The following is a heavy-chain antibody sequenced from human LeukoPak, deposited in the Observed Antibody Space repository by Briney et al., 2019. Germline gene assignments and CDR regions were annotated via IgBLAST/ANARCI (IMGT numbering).Heavy chain of an antibody. CDR2: IGTAGEI. CDR3: ARAGYSSTWYSRYFDL. V-gene: IGHV3-13*01. J-gene: IGHJ2*01. CDR1: GFIFRSYG. Sequence: GGSLRLSCAASGFIFRSYGMSWVRQATGKGLEWVSAIGTAGEIYYPGSVKGRFTISRENAKNSLYLQMNSLRAGDTAVYYCARAGYSSTWYSRYFDLWGRGTLVTVSS. D-gene: IGHD6-13*01.